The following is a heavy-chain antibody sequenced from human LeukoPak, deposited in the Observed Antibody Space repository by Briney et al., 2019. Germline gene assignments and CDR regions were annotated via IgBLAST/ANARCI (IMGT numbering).Heavy chain of an antibody. CDR1: GFTFSDYY. CDR2: ISSSGSTI. J-gene: IGHJ5*02. Sequence: GGSLRLSCAASGFTFSDYYMSWIRQAPGKGLEGVSYISSSGSTIYYADSVKGRFTLSRDNAKNSLYLQMNSLRAEDTAVYYCARAYEGNWFDPWGQGTLVTVSS. D-gene: IGHD3-3*01. V-gene: IGHV3-11*01. CDR3: ARAYEGNWFDP.